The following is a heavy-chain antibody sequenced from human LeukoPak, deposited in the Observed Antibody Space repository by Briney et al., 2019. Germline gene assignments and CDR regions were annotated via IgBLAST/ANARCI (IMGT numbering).Heavy chain of an antibody. CDR3: ATSGATTATTWGGNWFDP. V-gene: IGHV4-38-2*02. CDR1: GYSISSGYY. D-gene: IGHD4-17*01. Sequence: KPSETLSLTCTVSGYSISSGYYWGWIRQPPGKGLEWIGTIYHSGSTNYNPSLKSRVTMSVDTSKNQFSLKLSSVTAADTAVYYCATSGATTATTWGGNWFDPWGQGALVTVSS. J-gene: IGHJ5*02. CDR2: IYHSGST.